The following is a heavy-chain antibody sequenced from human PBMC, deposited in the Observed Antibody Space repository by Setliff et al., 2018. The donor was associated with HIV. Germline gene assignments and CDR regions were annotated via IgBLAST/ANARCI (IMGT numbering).Heavy chain of an antibody. V-gene: IGHV1-3*01. CDR2: INAGNGDT. J-gene: IGHJ4*02. CDR3: ARWRGYYDFWSVNLYGASYFDY. CDR1: GYTFTNYA. D-gene: IGHD3-3*01. Sequence: ASVKVSCKASGYTFTNYAMNWVRQAPGQRLEWMGWINAGNGDTKYPQKFQGRVTITRDTSASTAYMELSSLRSEDTAVYYCARWRGYYDFWSVNLYGASYFDYWGQGTLVTVSS.